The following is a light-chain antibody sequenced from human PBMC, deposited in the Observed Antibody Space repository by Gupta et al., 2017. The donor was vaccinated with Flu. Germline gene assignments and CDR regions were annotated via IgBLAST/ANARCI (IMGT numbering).Light chain of an antibody. CDR1: TGSIVGGY. CDR3: QSYKGNNPLV. CDR2: EDN. J-gene: IGLJ3*02. V-gene: IGLV6-57*03. Sequence: TITSTRSTGSIVGGYVQCYQHHPGRATTTMLCEDNESHSAAADPVSGSVYRSANTASLTISGRQAEDEADYYCQSYKGNNPLVFGGGTKLTVL.